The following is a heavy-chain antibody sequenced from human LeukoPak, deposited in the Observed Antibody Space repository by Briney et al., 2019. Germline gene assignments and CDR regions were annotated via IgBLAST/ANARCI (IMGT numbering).Heavy chain of an antibody. V-gene: IGHV3-11*06. D-gene: IGHD2-21*01. CDR2: ISSSSSYT. J-gene: IGHJ4*02. CDR3: ASIPDIVVAEYYFDY. Sequence: GGPLRLSCAVSGFTFRDYYMSWIRQAPGKGLEWVSYISSSSSYTNYADPVKARFTISRDNAKNSLYLQMNSLRAEDTAVYYCASIPDIVVAEYYFDYWGQGALVTVSS. CDR1: GFTFRDYY.